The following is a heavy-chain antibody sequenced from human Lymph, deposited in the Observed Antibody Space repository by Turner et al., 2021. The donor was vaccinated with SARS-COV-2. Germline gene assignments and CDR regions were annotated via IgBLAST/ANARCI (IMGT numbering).Heavy chain of an antibody. D-gene: IGHD2-15*01. V-gene: IGHV1-24*01. J-gene: IGHJ6*02. CDR1: GYTLTELS. Sequence: QVQLVQSGAEVKKPGASVKVSCKVSGYTLTELSMHWVQQAPGKGLEWMGGFDPEDGEIIYAQKFQGRVTMTEDTSTDTAYMELSSLRSEDTAVYYCATVLCTGSSCYYYGMDVWGQGTTVTVSS. CDR2: FDPEDGEI. CDR3: ATVLCTGSSCYYYGMDV.